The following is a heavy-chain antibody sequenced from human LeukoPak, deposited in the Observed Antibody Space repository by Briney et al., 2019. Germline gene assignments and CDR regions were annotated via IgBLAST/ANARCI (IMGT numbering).Heavy chain of an antibody. D-gene: IGHD5-12*01. CDR3: AIERRFSGYEIN. J-gene: IGHJ4*02. CDR2: IYYSGTT. CDR1: GGSISSYY. V-gene: IGHV4-59*01. Sequence: PSETLSLTCTVSGGSISSYYWSWIRRPPGKGLEWIGYIYYSGTTNYNPSLKSRVTISVDTSKNQFSLNLSSVTAADTPVYYCAIERRFSGYEINWGQATLVTVSS.